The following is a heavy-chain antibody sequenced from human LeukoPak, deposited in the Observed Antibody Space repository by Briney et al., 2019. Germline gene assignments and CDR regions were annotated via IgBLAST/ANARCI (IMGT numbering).Heavy chain of an antibody. CDR3: ARGLDFWSGYYRW. Sequence: PGGSLRLSCAASGFTFSSYWMSWVRQAPGKGLEWVANIKQDGSEKYYVDSVKGRFTISRDNAKNSLYLQMNSLRAEDTAVYYCARGLDFWSGYYRWWGQGTLVTVSS. CDR1: GFTFSSYW. D-gene: IGHD3-3*01. V-gene: IGHV3-7*03. CDR2: IKQDGSEK. J-gene: IGHJ4*02.